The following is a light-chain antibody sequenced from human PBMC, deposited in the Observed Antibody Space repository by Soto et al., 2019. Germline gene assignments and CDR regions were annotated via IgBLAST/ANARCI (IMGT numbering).Light chain of an antibody. Sequence: EIFMAQSPATLSVSAGERATLSCRASQSVGGNIAWYQQSPGQAPRLLIYATSTRATGIPARFSGRGSGTEFTLTISSLQSEDSAVYYCQQSNDWPNYTFGQGTKLEIK. CDR3: QQSNDWPNYT. V-gene: IGKV3-15*01. J-gene: IGKJ2*01. CDR1: QSVGGN. CDR2: ATS.